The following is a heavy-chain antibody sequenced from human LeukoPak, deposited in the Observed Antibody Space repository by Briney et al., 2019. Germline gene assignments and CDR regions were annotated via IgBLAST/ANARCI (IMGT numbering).Heavy chain of an antibody. CDR3: ARVRAAAVGTTFDY. D-gene: IGHD6-13*01. CDR2: ISGDGGST. J-gene: IGHJ4*02. CDR1: GFTFDDYA. V-gene: IGHV3-43*02. Sequence: PGGSLRLSCAASGFTFDDYAMHWVRQAPGKGLEWVSLISGDGGSTYYADSVKGRSTISRDNAKNSLYLQMNSLRAEDTAVYYCARVRAAAVGTTFDYWGQGTLVTVSS.